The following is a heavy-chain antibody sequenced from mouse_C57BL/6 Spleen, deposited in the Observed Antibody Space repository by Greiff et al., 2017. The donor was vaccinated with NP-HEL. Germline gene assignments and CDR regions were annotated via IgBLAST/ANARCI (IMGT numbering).Heavy chain of an antibody. CDR1: GYTFTSYW. Sequence: QVQLQQPGAELVKPGASVKLSCKASGYTFTSYWMHWVKQRPGQGLEWSGMIHANSGSTNYNEKFKSKATLTVDKSSSTAYMQLSSLTSEDSAVYYCARGANYGNYFDYWGQGTTLTVSS. D-gene: IGHD2-1*01. CDR3: ARGANYGNYFDY. CDR2: IHANSGST. V-gene: IGHV1-64*01. J-gene: IGHJ2*01.